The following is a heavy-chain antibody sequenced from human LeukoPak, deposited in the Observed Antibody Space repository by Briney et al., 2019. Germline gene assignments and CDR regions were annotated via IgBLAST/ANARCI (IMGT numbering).Heavy chain of an antibody. CDR3: ARVGIRITMVRGGFDP. CDR1: GYTFTSYD. D-gene: IGHD3-10*01. Sequence: ASVKVSCKASGYTFTSYDINWVRQATGQGIEWMGWMNPNSGSTGYAQKFQGRVTMTRNTSISTAYMELSSLRSDDTAVYYCARVGIRITMVRGGFDPWGQGTLVTVSS. CDR2: MNPNSGST. V-gene: IGHV1-8*01. J-gene: IGHJ5*02.